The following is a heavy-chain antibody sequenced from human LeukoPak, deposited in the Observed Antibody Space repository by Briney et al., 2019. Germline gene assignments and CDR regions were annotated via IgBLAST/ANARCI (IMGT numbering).Heavy chain of an antibody. CDR1: GGSISSSSYY. D-gene: IGHD5-12*01. J-gene: IGHJ4*02. V-gene: IGHV4-39*07. CDR3: ARDKVRVATIEFFDY. Sequence: SETLSLTCTVSGGSISSSSYYWGWIRQPPGKGLEWIGSIYYSGSTYYNPSLKSRVTISVDTSKNQFSLKLSSVTAADTAVYYCARDKVRVATIEFFDYWGQGTLVTVSS. CDR2: IYYSGST.